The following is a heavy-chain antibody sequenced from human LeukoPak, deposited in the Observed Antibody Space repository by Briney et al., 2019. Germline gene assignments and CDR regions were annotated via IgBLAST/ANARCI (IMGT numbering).Heavy chain of an antibody. D-gene: IGHD5/OR15-5a*01. CDR2: ISSGGDYI. V-gene: IGHV3-21*01. CDR3: ARNMDIVSTIMVFDF. Sequence: PGGSLRLSCAASGFTFTSYSMDWVRQAPGKGLEWVSSISSGGDYIFYADSVKGRFTISRDNAKNSVFLQMNSLIAEDTAVYFCARNMDIVSTIMVFDFWGQGTLVTVSS. CDR1: GFTFTSYS. J-gene: IGHJ4*02.